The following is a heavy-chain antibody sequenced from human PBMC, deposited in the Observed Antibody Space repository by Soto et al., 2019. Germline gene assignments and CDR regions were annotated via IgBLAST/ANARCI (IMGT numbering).Heavy chain of an antibody. CDR3: ARATTGTTHDAFDI. D-gene: IGHD1-1*01. CDR1: GGSISSYY. V-gene: IGHV4-59*01. J-gene: IGHJ3*02. CDR2: IYYSGST. Sequence: PSETLSLTCTVSGGSISSYYWSWIRQPPGKGLEWIGYIYYSGSTNYNPTLKSRVTISVDTSKNQFSLKLSSVTAADTAVYYCARATTGTTHDAFDIWGQGTMVTVSS.